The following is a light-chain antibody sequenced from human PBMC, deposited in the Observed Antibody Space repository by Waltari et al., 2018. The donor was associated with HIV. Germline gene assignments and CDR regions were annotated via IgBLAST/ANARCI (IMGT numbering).Light chain of an antibody. CDR2: DVS. CDR1: SSDIGGYHY. Sequence: QSALTQPRSVSGSPGQSVTLSCTGTSSDIGGYHYFSWYQQYPGKAPKLMIYDVSERPSGVPDRFSGSKSGNTASLTISGLQAEDETDYYCCSYAGSSWVFGGGTKLTVL. CDR3: CSYAGSSWV. V-gene: IGLV2-11*01. J-gene: IGLJ3*02.